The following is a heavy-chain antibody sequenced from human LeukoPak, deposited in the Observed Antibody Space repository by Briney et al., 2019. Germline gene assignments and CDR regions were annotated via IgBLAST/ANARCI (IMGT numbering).Heavy chain of an antibody. CDR3: ARHCSSTSCYTGWFDP. CDR1: GGSISSSSYY. Sequence: SETLSLTCTVSGGSISSSSYYWGWIRQPPGKGLEWIGSIYYSGSTYYNPSLKSRVTISVDTFKNQFSLKLSSVTAADTAVYYCARHCSSTSCYTGWFDPWGQGTLVTVSS. D-gene: IGHD2-2*02. CDR2: IYYSGST. V-gene: IGHV4-39*01. J-gene: IGHJ5*02.